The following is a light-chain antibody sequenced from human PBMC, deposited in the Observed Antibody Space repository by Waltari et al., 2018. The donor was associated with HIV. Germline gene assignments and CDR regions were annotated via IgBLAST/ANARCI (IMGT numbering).Light chain of an antibody. V-gene: IGLV1-51*01. J-gene: IGLJ2*01. CDR1: TSNIGNNL. CDR3: AKGDSDVNAVL. CDR2: END. Sequence: QSVLTQPPSVSATPGQKVTISCSGSTSNIGNNLVSWYQHIPGRAPKLLIYENDERPADVPDRFSGSRPGTPATLGCTGLQTGDEADYYCAKGDSDVNAVLFGGGTKLP.